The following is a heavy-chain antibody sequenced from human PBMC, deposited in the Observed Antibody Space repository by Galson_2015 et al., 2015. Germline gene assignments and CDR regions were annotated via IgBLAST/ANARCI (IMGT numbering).Heavy chain of an antibody. Sequence: SETLSLTCTVSGGSISSYYWSWIRQPPGKGLEWIGYIYYSGSTNYNPSLKSRVTISVDTSKNQFSLKLSSVTAADTAVYYCARASDYDFWSGSYYFDYWGQGTLVTVSS. CDR2: IYYSGST. CDR1: GGSISSYY. J-gene: IGHJ4*02. CDR3: ARASDYDFWSGSYYFDY. D-gene: IGHD3-3*01. V-gene: IGHV4-59*01.